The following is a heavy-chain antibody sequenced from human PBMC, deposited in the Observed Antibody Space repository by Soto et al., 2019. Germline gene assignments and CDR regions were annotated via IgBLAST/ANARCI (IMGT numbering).Heavy chain of an antibody. CDR1: GGSISSSSYY. CDR2: IYYSGST. D-gene: IGHD2-2*01. J-gene: IGHJ4*02. Sequence: SETLSLTCTVSGGSISSSSYYWGWIRQPPGKGLEWIGSIYYSGSTYYNPSLKSRVTISVDTSKNQLSLKLSSVTAADTAVYYCAKDRSSTSCYAFDYWGQGTLVTVS. V-gene: IGHV4-39*02. CDR3: AKDRSSTSCYAFDY.